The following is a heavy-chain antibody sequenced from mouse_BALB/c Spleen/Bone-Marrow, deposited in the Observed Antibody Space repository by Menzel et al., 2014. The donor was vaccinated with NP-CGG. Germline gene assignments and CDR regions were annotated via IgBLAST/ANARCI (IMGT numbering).Heavy chain of an antibody. Sequence: EVQLVESGGGLVKPGGSLKLSCAASGFPFSRYDMSWVRQTPEKRLEWVATTSSGGPYTYYPVSVKGRFTISRDNARNTLYLQMSGLRSEDTALYYCARQDGYDGTWFAYWGQGTLVTVSA. CDR2: TSSGGPYT. CDR3: ARQDGYDGTWFAY. CDR1: GFPFSRYD. V-gene: IGHV5-9*02. J-gene: IGHJ3*01. D-gene: IGHD2-2*01.